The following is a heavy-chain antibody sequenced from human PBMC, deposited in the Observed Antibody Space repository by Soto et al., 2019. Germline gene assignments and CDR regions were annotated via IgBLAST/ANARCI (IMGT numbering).Heavy chain of an antibody. D-gene: IGHD3-10*01. CDR2: FDPEDGET. CDR1: GYTLTEFS. V-gene: IGHV1-24*01. Sequence: ASVKVSCKVSGYTLTEFSMHWVRQAPGKGLEWMGGFDPEDGETIYAQKFQGRVTMTEDTSTDTAYMELSSLRSEDTAVYYCATTPAGLDYYGSGNWFDPWGQGTLVTVSS. J-gene: IGHJ5*02. CDR3: ATTPAGLDYYGSGNWFDP.